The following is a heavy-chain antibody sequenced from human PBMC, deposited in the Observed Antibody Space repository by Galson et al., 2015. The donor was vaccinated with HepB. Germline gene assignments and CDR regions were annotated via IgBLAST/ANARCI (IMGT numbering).Heavy chain of an antibody. Sequence: SLRLSCAASGFTFSDYYMSWMRQAPGKGLEWLSSISHSGTTVYYADSLKGRFTISRDNAKNSLYLQMNSLRAEDTAVYYCARGLGGYWGQGTLVTVSS. D-gene: IGHD2-15*01. CDR1: GFTFSDYY. CDR3: ARGLGGY. J-gene: IGHJ4*02. V-gene: IGHV3-11*01. CDR2: ISHSGTTV.